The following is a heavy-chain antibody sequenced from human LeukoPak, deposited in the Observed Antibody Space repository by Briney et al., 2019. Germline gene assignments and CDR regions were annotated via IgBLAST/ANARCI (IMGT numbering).Heavy chain of an antibody. CDR3: ARAPHPYCSGGNCIYFDY. D-gene: IGHD2-15*01. V-gene: IGHV3-23*01. CDR2: ISGSGGST. J-gene: IGHJ4*02. CDR1: GFTFSSYA. Sequence: GGSLRLSCTASGFTFSSYAMSWVRQAPGEGLEWVSGISGSGGSTFYADSVKGRFTLSRDNAKKSLYLQMNSLRAEDTAVYYCARAPHPYCSGGNCIYFDYWGQGTLVTVSS.